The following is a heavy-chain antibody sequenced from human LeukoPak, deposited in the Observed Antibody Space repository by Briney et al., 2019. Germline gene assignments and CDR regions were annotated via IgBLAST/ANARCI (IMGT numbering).Heavy chain of an antibody. CDR3: ARDTVHRVAAVEGSY. V-gene: IGHV4-30-4*01. D-gene: IGHD6-13*01. Sequence: SQTLSLTCIVSGGSISSGDHYWSWIRQPPGKGLEWIGHIHYSGSTYYNPSLKSRLTISVDTSKNQFSLNLRSVTAADTAVYYCARDTVHRVAAVEGSYWGQGTLVTVSS. J-gene: IGHJ4*02. CDR2: IHYSGST. CDR1: GGSISSGDHY.